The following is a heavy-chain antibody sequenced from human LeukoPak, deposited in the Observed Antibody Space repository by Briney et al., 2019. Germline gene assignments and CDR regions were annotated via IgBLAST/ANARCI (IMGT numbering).Heavy chain of an antibody. CDR3: AKLGQQLDHFDY. CDR2: ISGSGGST. Sequence: GGSLRLSCAASGFTFSSYAMSWVRQAPGKGLEWVSAISGSGGSTYYADSVKGRFTISRDDSKNTLYLQMNSLRAEDTAVYYCAKLGQQLDHFDYWGQGTLVTVSS. CDR1: GFTFSSYA. V-gene: IGHV3-23*01. D-gene: IGHD6-13*01. J-gene: IGHJ4*02.